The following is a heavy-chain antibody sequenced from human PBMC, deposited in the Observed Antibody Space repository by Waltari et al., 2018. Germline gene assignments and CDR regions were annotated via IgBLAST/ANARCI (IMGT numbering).Heavy chain of an antibody. CDR2: INPNSGGT. D-gene: IGHD1-7*01. V-gene: IGHV1-2*02. J-gene: IGHJ3*02. CDR1: GYTFTGYY. CDR3: ARAPPSITGTTSAFDI. Sequence: QVQLVQSGAEVKKPGASVKVSCKDSGYTFTGYYMHWVRQAPGQGLEWMGWINPNSGGTNYAQKFQGRVTMTRDTSISTAYMELSRLRSEDTAVYYCARAPPSITGTTSAFDIWGQGTMVTVSS.